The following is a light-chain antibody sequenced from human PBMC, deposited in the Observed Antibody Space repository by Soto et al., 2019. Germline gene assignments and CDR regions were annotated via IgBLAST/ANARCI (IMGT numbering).Light chain of an antibody. Sequence: EIVMTQSPATLSVSPGERATLSCRASQSVDSNLVWYQQKPGQSPRLLIFRASTRATGIPARFSGSGSGTEFTLTISSLQSEDFAVYYCQQYHNWPITFGQGTRLEI. J-gene: IGKJ5*01. CDR1: QSVDSN. V-gene: IGKV3-15*01. CDR2: RAS. CDR3: QQYHNWPIT.